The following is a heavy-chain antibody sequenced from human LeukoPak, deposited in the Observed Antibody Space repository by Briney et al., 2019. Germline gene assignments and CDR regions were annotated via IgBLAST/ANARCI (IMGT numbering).Heavy chain of an antibody. J-gene: IGHJ4*02. CDR2: INHSGST. CDR3: ARQAPRYCSSTSCYNFDY. Sequence: LSETLSLTCAVYGGSFSGYYWSWIRQPPGKGLEWIGEINHSGSTNYNPSLKSRVTISVDTSKNQFSLKLSSVTAADTAVYYCARQAPRYCSSTSCYNFDYWGQGTLVTVSS. V-gene: IGHV4-34*01. D-gene: IGHD2-2*02. CDR1: GGSFSGYY.